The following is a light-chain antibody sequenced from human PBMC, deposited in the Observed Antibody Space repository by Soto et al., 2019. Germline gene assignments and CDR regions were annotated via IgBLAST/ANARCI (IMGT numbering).Light chain of an antibody. Sequence: QSDLTHPASVSRSPGQSITISCSGTSSHIGSYDHVAWYQQFPGKSPKLIIYAVSDRPSGVSDRFSGSKSGISASLTISGLQTEDEADYYCISYTDRQSYLFGTGTKVTVX. CDR3: ISYTDRQSYL. V-gene: IGLV2-14*01. CDR1: SSHIGSYDH. J-gene: IGLJ1*01. CDR2: AVS.